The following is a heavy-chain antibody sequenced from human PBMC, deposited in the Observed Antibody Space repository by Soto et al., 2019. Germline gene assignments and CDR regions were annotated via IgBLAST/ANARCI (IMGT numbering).Heavy chain of an antibody. CDR1: GFTFSSYG. V-gene: IGHV3-30*18. Sequence: QVQLVESGGGVVQPGRSLRLSCAASGFTFSSYGMHWVRQAPGKGLEWVAVISYDGSNKYYADSVKGRFTISRDNSKNTLYLQINSLRAEEKAVDYCAKNPPPYWGQGTLVTVSS. CDR2: ISYDGSNK. J-gene: IGHJ4*02. CDR3: AKNPPPY.